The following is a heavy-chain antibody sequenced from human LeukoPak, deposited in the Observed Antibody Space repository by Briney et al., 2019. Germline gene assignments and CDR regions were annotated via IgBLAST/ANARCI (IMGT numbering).Heavy chain of an antibody. Sequence: GGSLRLSCAASGFTFSSYAMHWVRQAPGKGLEYVSAISSNGGSTYYANSVKGRFTISRDNSKNTLYLQMGSLRAEDMAVYYCATGHKYDFWSGYYTWSLDYWGQGTLVTVSS. CDR3: ATGHKYDFWSGYYTWSLDY. CDR2: ISSNGGST. J-gene: IGHJ4*02. V-gene: IGHV3-64*01. CDR1: GFTFSSYA. D-gene: IGHD3-3*01.